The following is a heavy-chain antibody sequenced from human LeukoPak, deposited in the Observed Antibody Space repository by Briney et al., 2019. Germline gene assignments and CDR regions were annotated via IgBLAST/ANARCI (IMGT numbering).Heavy chain of an antibody. CDR2: IYYSGST. V-gene: IGHV4-39*07. CDR3: ARDVYYGSGSPQEYYFDY. Sequence: SETLSLTCTVSGGSISSSSYYWGWIRQPPGKGLEWIGSIYYSGSTYYNPSLKSRVTISVDTSKNQFSLKLSSVTAADTAVYYCARDVYYGSGSPQEYYFDYWGQGTLVTVSS. J-gene: IGHJ4*02. D-gene: IGHD3-10*01. CDR1: GGSISSSSYY.